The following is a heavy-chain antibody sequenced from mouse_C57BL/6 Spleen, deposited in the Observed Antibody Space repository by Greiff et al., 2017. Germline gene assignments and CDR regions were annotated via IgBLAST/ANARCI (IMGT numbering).Heavy chain of an antibody. CDR3: AREAAQPYFDY. D-gene: IGHD3-2*02. CDR2: INPSTGGT. CDR1: GYSFTGYY. Sequence: VQLKQSGPELVKPGASVKISCKASGYSFTGYYMNWVKQSPEKSLEWIGEINPSTGGTTYNQKFKAKATLAVDKSSSTAYMQLKSLTSEDSAVYYCAREAAQPYFDYWGQGTTLTVSS. V-gene: IGHV1-42*01. J-gene: IGHJ2*01.